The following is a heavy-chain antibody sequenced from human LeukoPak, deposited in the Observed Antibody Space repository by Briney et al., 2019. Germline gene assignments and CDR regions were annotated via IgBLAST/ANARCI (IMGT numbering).Heavy chain of an antibody. D-gene: IGHD4-11*01. J-gene: IGHJ4*02. V-gene: IGHV3-30*18. CDR1: GLTFSSYG. Sequence: GGSLRLSCAASGLTFSSYGMHWVRQAPGKGLEWVAVISYDGSNKYYADSVKGRFTISRDNSKNTLYLQMNSLRAEDTAVYYCAKDLPVTIGATVTSAFDYWGQGTLVTVSS. CDR2: ISYDGSNK. CDR3: AKDLPVTIGATVTSAFDY.